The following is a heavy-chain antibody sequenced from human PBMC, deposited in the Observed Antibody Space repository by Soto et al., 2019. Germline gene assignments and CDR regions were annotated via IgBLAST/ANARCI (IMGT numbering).Heavy chain of an antibody. V-gene: IGHV3-30*03. J-gene: IGHJ4*02. D-gene: IGHD2-8*02. CDR2: ISRDGGTK. Sequence: PGGSLRLSCAASGFTFSSYWMHWVRQAPGKGLEWVAVISRDGGTKYYADSVKGRFTISRDNSRNTLFLEMNSLRGDDMAVYYCTGEVASGYWGQGTLVTVSS. CDR3: TGEVASGY. CDR1: GFTFSSYW.